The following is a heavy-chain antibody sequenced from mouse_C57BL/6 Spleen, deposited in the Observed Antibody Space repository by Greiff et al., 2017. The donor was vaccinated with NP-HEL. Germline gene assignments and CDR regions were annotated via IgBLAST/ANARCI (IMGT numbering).Heavy chain of an antibody. CDR3: ARGPYYYGSRDYFDY. Sequence: QVQLQQSGAELVRPGSSVKLSCKASGYTFTSYWMHWVKQRPIQGLEWIGNIDPSDSETHYNQKFKDKATLTVDKSSSTAYMQLSSLTSEDSAVYYCARGPYYYGSRDYFDYWGQGTTLTVSS. V-gene: IGHV1-52*01. D-gene: IGHD1-1*01. J-gene: IGHJ2*01. CDR1: GYTFTSYW. CDR2: IDPSDSET.